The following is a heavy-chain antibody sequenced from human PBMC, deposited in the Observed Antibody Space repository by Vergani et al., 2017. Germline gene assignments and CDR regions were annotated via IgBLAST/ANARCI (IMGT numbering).Heavy chain of an antibody. CDR1: GGSISSGGYS. J-gene: IGHJ5*02. Sequence: QLQLQESGSGLVKPSQTLSLTCAVSGGSISSGGYSWSWIRQPPGKGLEGIGYIYHSGSTYYNPSLKSRVTISVDTSKNQFSLKLSSVTAADTAVYYCAREDIVVVPAANTGGSWFDPWGQGTLVTVSS. D-gene: IGHD2-2*01. CDR2: IYHSGST. CDR3: AREDIVVVPAANTGGSWFDP. V-gene: IGHV4-30-2*01.